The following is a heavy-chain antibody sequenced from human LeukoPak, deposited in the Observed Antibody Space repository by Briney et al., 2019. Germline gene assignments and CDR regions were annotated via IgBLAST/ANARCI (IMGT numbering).Heavy chain of an antibody. Sequence: GASVKVSCKASGGTFSSYAISWVRQAPGQGLEWMGGIIPIFGTANYAQKFQGRVTITADESTSTAYMELSSLRSEDTAVYYCASGEVCGGDCYDAFDIWGQGTMVTVSS. J-gene: IGHJ3*02. V-gene: IGHV1-69*13. CDR2: IIPIFGTA. CDR1: GGTFSSYA. D-gene: IGHD2-21*01. CDR3: ASGEVCGGDCYDAFDI.